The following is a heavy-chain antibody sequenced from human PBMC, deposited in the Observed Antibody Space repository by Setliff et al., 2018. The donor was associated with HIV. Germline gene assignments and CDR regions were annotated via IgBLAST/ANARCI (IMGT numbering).Heavy chain of an antibody. CDR1: GGSISSYY. Sequence: KTLETLSLTCTVSGGSISSYYWSWIRQPAGKGLEWIGRIYTSGSTNYNPSLKSRVTMSVDTSKNQFSLKLSSVTAADTAVYYCARDGSGSSYYYYYMDVWGKGTTVTVSS. V-gene: IGHV4-4*07. J-gene: IGHJ6*03. CDR3: ARDGSGSSYYYYYMDV. D-gene: IGHD3-10*01. CDR2: IYTSGST.